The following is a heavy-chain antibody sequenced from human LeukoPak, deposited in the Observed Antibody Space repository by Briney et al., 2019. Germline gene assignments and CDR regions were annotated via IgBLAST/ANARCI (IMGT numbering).Heavy chain of an antibody. J-gene: IGHJ6*02. D-gene: IGHD3-22*01. CDR3: ARANFYYYDSSGYLNYYYGMDV. Sequence: GGSLRLSCAASGFTFSSYSMNWVRQAPGKGLEWVSYVSSSSSTIYYADSVKGRFTISRDNAKNSLYLQMNSLRDEDTAVYYCARANFYYYDSSGYLNYYYGMDVWGQGTTVTVSS. CDR2: VSSSSSTI. CDR1: GFTFSSYS. V-gene: IGHV3-48*02.